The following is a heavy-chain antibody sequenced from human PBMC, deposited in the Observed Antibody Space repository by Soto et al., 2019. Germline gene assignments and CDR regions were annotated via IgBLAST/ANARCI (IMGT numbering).Heavy chain of an antibody. CDR2: INAGNGIT. CDR1: GYTFAGYE. CDR3: AGFWHGDLRFDI. D-gene: IGHD4-17*01. V-gene: IGHV1-3*01. Sequence: QVQLVQSGAEVKKPGASVKISCKASGYTFAGYEIHWVRQAPGQRLEWVGWINAGNGITTSSQKFQGRVTITRDTSATTAYMELSSLRSEDTAVYYCAGFWHGDLRFDIWGQGTMVTVSS. J-gene: IGHJ3*02.